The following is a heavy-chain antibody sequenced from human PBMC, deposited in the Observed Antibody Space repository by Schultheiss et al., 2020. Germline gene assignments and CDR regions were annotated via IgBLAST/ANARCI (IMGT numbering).Heavy chain of an antibody. V-gene: IGHV3-21*01. CDR2: ISSSSSYI. D-gene: IGHD6-19*01. CDR3: ARDGDSSGWYGEGGFDP. J-gene: IGHJ5*02. CDR1: GFTFSSYE. Sequence: GGSLRLSCAASGFTFSSYEMNWVRQAPGEGLEWVSSISSSSSYIYYADSVKGRFTISRDNSKNTLYLQMNSLRAEDTAVYYCARDGDSSGWYGEGGFDPWGQGTLVTVSS.